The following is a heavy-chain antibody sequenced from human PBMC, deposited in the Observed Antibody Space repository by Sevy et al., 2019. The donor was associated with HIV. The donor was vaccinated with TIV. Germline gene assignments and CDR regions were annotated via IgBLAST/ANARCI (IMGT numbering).Heavy chain of an antibody. CDR1: GYTFTTYG. Sequence: ASVNVSCKASGYTFTTYGISWIRQAPGQGLEWMGWISPYTGNTNYTQKFQDRVILTTDTSTSTAYMELRSLRSDDTAVYFCARDSPFYYGAGSRVPLFDRWGQGTLVTVSS. V-gene: IGHV1-18*04. J-gene: IGHJ4*02. CDR2: ISPYTGNT. D-gene: IGHD3-10*01. CDR3: ARDSPFYYGAGSRVPLFDR.